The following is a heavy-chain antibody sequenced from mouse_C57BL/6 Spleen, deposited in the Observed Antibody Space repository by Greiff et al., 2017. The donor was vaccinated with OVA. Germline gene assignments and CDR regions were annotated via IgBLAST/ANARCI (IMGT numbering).Heavy chain of an antibody. V-gene: IGHV1-52*01. D-gene: IGHD2-3*01. CDR3: ARFGIYDGYYTAMDY. J-gene: IGHJ4*01. CDR2: IDPSDSET. CDR1: GYTFTSYW. Sequence: QVQLQQPGAELVRPGSSVKLSCKASGYTFTSYWMHWVKQRPIQGLEWIGNIDPSDSETHYNQKFKDKATLTVDKSSSTAYMQLSSLTSEDSAVYYCARFGIYDGYYTAMDYWGQGTSVTVSS.